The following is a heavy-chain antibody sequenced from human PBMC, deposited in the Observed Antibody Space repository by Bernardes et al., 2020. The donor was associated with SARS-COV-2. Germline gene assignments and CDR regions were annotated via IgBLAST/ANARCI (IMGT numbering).Heavy chain of an antibody. D-gene: IGHD6-19*01. CDR1: GGSIRSFY. CDR3: ASQVPYSSGVDY. V-gene: IGHV4-4*07. Sequence: SATLSRTCTVSGGSIRSFYWSWIRQPAGKGLEWIGRIYISGSTNYNPSLKSRVTMSVDTSKSQFSLKLSSVTAADTAVYYCASQVPYSSGVDYWGQGTLVTVSS. J-gene: IGHJ4*02. CDR2: IYISGST.